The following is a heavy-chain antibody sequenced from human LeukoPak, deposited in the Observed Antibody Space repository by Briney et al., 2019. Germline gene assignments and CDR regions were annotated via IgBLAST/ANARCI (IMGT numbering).Heavy chain of an antibody. D-gene: IGHD2/OR15-2a*01. Sequence: GGSLRLSCAASGFTFSSYGMHWVRQAPGKGLEWVAVISYDGSNKYYADSVKGRFTISRDNSRNTLYLQMNSLRAEDTAVYYCAVLADWGQGTLVTVSS. J-gene: IGHJ4*02. CDR3: AVLAD. CDR1: GFTFSSYG. CDR2: ISYDGSNK. V-gene: IGHV3-30*03.